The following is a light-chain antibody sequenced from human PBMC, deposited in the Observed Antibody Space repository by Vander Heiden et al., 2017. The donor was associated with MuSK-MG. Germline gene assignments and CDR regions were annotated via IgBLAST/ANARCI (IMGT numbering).Light chain of an antibody. CDR2: AAS. CDR3: RL. CDR1: QNISNY. V-gene: IGKV1-39*01. Sequence: DIQMTQSPSSLSASVGDRVTITCRASQNISNYLNWYQQKPGKAPKLLTYAASSLPSGVPSTSSASASGPDVAVAVGCFQPEDFASYYLRLFGRGTK. J-gene: IGKJ4*02.